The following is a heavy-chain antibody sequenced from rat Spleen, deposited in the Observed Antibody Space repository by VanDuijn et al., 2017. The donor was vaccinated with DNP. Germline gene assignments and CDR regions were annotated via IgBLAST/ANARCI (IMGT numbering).Heavy chain of an antibody. Sequence: EVQLVESGGGLVQPGRSLKLSCAASGFTFSDYNMAWVRQTPKKGLEWVATITYDGSSTYYGDSVKGRFTISRDNAKSTLYLQMNSLRSEDMATYDCARYSLIKRMWDYWGQGVTVTVSS. V-gene: IGHV5-7*01. CDR1: GFTFSDYN. CDR3: ARYSLIKRMWDY. J-gene: IGHJ2*01. CDR2: ITYDGSST. D-gene: IGHD1-2*01.